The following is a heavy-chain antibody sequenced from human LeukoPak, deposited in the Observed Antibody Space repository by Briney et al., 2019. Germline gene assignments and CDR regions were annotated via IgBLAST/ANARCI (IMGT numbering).Heavy chain of an antibody. CDR3: ARDRAPAVGLGYCSGGSCQLKYYYYYGMDV. J-gene: IGHJ6*02. Sequence: PGGSLRLSCAASGFTFSSYGMHWVRQAPGKGLEWVAVIWYDGSNKYYADSVKGRFTISRDNSKNTLYLQMNSLRAEDTAVYYCARDRAPAVGLGYCSGGSCQLKYYYYYGMDVWGQGTTVTVSS. D-gene: IGHD2-15*01. V-gene: IGHV3-33*01. CDR2: IWYDGSNK. CDR1: GFTFSSYG.